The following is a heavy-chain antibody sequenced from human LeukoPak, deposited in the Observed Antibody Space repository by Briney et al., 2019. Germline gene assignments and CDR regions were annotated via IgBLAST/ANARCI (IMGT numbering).Heavy chain of an antibody. Sequence: SETLSLTCTVSGGSISSYYWSWIRQPPGKGLEWIGYIYYSGSTNYNPSLKSRVTISVDTSKNQFPLKLSSVTAADTAVYYCARHGPKGDYYDAFDIWGQGTMVTVSS. J-gene: IGHJ3*02. V-gene: IGHV4-59*08. CDR2: IYYSGST. CDR1: GGSISSYY. D-gene: IGHD4-17*01. CDR3: ARHGPKGDYYDAFDI.